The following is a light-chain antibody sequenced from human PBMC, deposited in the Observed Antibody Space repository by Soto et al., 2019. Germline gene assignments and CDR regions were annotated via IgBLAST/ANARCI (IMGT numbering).Light chain of an antibody. V-gene: IGLV2-14*01. J-gene: IGLJ1*01. CDR2: EVS. CDR1: SSDIGGYNY. CDR3: TSYTSSTTNYV. Sequence: QSALTQPAAVSGSPGQSITFSCTGTSSDIGGYNYVSWYQQHPGKAPKLMIYEVSNRPSGVSDRFSGSKSGNTASLTISGLQAEDEADCYCTSYTSSTTNYVFGTGTKVTVL.